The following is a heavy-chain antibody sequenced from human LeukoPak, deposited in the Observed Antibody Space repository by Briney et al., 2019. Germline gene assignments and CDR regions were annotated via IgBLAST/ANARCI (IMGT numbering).Heavy chain of an antibody. V-gene: IGHV6-1*01. CDR2: TYYKSKWYN. D-gene: IGHD2-21*02. J-gene: IGHJ4*02. CDR3: AMGDIPLET. Sequence: SQTLSLTCAISGDSDSRNGAVWNWIRQSPSRGLEWLGRTYYKSKWYNNYAVSVRSRITINPDTSKNQFSLQLNSVTPEDTAVYYCAMGDIPLETWGQGILVTVSS. CDR1: GDSDSRNGAV.